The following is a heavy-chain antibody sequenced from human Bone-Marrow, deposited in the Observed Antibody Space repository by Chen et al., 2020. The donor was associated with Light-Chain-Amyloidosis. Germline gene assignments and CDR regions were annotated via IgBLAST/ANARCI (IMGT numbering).Heavy chain of an antibody. Sequence: QVLLVESGGGVVQPGGSLRLSCAASGFHCSPYALHWVRQAPGKGLRWVAITSYDGSHKYCADSVKGRFTISRNNCTHTRYLQMNRLGGEDTAVYYCAREDFGEPSFDHWGQGTLVP. J-gene: IGHJ4*02. CDR2: TSYDGSHK. CDR3: AREDFGEPSFDH. V-gene: IGHV3-30-3*01. D-gene: IGHD3-16*01. CDR1: GFHCSPYA.